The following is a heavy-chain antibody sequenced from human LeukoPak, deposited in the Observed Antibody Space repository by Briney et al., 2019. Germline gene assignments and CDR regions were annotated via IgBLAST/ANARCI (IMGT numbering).Heavy chain of an antibody. CDR2: ISYDGSNK. J-gene: IGHJ6*02. Sequence: GGSLRLSCAASGFTFSSYAMHWVRQAPGKGLEWVAVISYDGSNKYYADSVKGRFTISRDNSKNTLYLQMNSLRAEDTAVYYCAKDLADYYYYGMDVWGQGTTVTVSS. V-gene: IGHV3-30*01. CDR3: AKDLADYYYYGMDV. D-gene: IGHD2-21*01. CDR1: GFTFSSYA.